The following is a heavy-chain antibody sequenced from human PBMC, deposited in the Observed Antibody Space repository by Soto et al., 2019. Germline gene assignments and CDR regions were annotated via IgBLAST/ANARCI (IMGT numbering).Heavy chain of an antibody. V-gene: IGHV3-23*01. CDR2: ISGSGGST. J-gene: IGHJ6*02. Sequence: EVQLLESGGGLVQPGGSLRLSCAASGFTFSSYAMSWVRQAPGKGLEWVSAISGSGGSTYYADSVKGRFTISRANSKNTLYLQMNSLRAEDTAVYYCAKDMRESSSWYVAGYYYYGMDVWGQGTTVTVSS. D-gene: IGHD6-13*01. CDR3: AKDMRESSSWYVAGYYYYGMDV. CDR1: GFTFSSYA.